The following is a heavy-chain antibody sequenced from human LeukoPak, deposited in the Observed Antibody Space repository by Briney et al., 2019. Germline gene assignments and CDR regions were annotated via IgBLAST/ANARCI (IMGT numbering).Heavy chain of an antibody. Sequence: PGGSLRLSCAASGFTFSSYWMYWVRQAPGKGLVWVSGIKYDGSFTGYADSVKGRFSISRDNAKNTLFLQMNSLRAEDTAVYYCARGIVPTTEGGRRDYWGQGTLVTVSS. V-gene: IGHV3-74*01. CDR2: IKYDGSFT. J-gene: IGHJ4*02. CDR3: ARGIVPTTEGGRRDY. D-gene: IGHD5-12*01. CDR1: GFTFSSYW.